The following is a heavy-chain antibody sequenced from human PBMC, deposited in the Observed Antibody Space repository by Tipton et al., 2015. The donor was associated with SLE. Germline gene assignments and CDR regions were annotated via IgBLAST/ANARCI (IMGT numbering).Heavy chain of an antibody. V-gene: IGHV3-23*01. Sequence: SLRLSCAASGFTFSSYAMTWVRQAPGKGLEWVSYISGGGDYTYYADSVKCRFTISRDNSENTLYLQMNSLRAEDTAVYYCARDDEVEYCSGGSCYPVEYFQHWGQGTLVTVSS. CDR3: ARDDEVEYCSGGSCYPVEYFQH. CDR2: ISGGGDYT. CDR1: GFTFSSYA. D-gene: IGHD2-15*01. J-gene: IGHJ1*01.